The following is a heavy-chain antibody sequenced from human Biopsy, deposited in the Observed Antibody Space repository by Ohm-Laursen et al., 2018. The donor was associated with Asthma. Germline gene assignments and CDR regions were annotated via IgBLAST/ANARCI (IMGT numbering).Heavy chain of an antibody. V-gene: IGHV4-39*01. J-gene: IGHJ4*02. CDR2: ISYTGST. D-gene: IGHD7-27*01. Sequence: GTLSLTCTVSGGSLSSSSYDRGWIRQPPGKGLEWIGSISYTGSTSYNASLKSRVTISVDTSKNQFSLNLNSVTAADTALYYCARHWNWGSFFDFWGQGSLVTVSS. CDR3: ARHWNWGSFFDF. CDR1: GGSLSSSSYD.